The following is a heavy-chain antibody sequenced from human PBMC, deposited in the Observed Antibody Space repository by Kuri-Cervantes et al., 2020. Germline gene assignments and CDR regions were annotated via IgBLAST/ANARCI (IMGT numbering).Heavy chain of an antibody. V-gene: IGHV4-59*01. CDR2: IYYSGST. D-gene: IGHD5-18*01. CDR3: ARDQRRTAMAGCYYYGMDV. CDR1: GGSISSYY. Sequence: ESLKISCTVSGGSISSYYWSWIRQPPGKGLEWIGYIYYSGSTNYNPSLKSRVTISVDTSKNQFSLKLSSVTAADTAVYYCARDQRRTAMAGCYYYGMDVWGQGTTVTVSS. J-gene: IGHJ6*02.